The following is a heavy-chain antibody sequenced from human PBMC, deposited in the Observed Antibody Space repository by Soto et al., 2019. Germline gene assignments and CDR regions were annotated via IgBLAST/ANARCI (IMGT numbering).Heavy chain of an antibody. CDR2: IYYSGST. V-gene: IGHV4-39*01. J-gene: IGHJ6*03. CDR1: GGSFSSTNYY. Sequence: QLQLQESGPGLVRPSETLSLTCTVSGGSFSSTNYYWGWVRQPPGKGLEWIGSIYYSGSTYDNPSLKRRVTISVDTSKKQLSLRLSSVTAADTAVYYCAGQGYNSYVRQYYFYMDVWGKGTTVTVSS. CDR3: AGQGYNSYVRQYYFYMDV. D-gene: IGHD4-4*01.